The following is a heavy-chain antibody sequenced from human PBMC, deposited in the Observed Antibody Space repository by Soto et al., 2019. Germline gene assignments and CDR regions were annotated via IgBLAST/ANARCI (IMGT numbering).Heavy chain of an antibody. CDR1: GVTISNYY. CDR3: ARLMAAFGAPDV. D-gene: IGHD1-26*01. CDR2: IYYSGST. V-gene: IGHV4-59*01. J-gene: IGHJ6*02. Sequence: PAETLSLTCAASGVTISNYYWRWIRQPPGKGLEWIVYIYYSGSTNSNPSLKSRVTISVDTSKTQFSLKLSSVTAADTAVYYCARLMAAFGAPDVWGQGTMVTVSS.